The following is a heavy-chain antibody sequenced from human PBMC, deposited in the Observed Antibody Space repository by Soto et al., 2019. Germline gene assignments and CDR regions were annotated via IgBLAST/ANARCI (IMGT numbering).Heavy chain of an antibody. CDR1: GGTFSNYA. V-gene: IGHV1-69*01. CDR2: IIPLFGTI. CDR3: ARTPFQMASAGSFYFDN. D-gene: IGHD6-13*01. Sequence: QVQLLQAGADVKKPGSSVKISCKASGGTFSNYAVSWVRQAPGRGLQWMGGIIPLFGTINHAQNFQGRVTITADESTGTAYMELRSLTSDDSAVYYCARTPFQMASAGSFYFDNWGPGTLVTVSS. J-gene: IGHJ4*02.